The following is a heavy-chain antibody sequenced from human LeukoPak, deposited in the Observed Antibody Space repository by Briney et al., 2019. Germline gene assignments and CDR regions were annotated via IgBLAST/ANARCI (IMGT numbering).Heavy chain of an antibody. CDR2: INYGGTT. J-gene: IGHJ4*02. CDR3: ARYVVYGSGKYYFDY. V-gene: IGHV4-39*01. D-gene: IGHD3-10*01. CDR1: GFSLTTSGMC. Sequence: SGPTLVKPTQTLTLTCTFSGFSLTTSGMCVSWSRQPSGKELEWIASINYGGTTYYNPSLKSRVTISEDTSKNQFSLRLSSVTAADTAVYLCARYVVYGSGKYYFDYWGQGSLVTVSS.